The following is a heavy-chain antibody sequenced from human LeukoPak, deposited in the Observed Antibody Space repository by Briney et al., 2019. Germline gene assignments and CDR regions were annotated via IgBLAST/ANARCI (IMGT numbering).Heavy chain of an antibody. J-gene: IGHJ5*02. Sequence: ASVKVSCKASGYTFTSYDINWVRQATGQGPEWMGWMNPNSGNTGYAQKFQGRVTMTRNTSISTAYMELSSLRSEDTAVYYCARRRIAFNWFDPWGQGTLVTVSS. V-gene: IGHV1-8*01. D-gene: IGHD6-13*01. CDR2: MNPNSGNT. CDR3: ARRRIAFNWFDP. CDR1: GYTFTSYD.